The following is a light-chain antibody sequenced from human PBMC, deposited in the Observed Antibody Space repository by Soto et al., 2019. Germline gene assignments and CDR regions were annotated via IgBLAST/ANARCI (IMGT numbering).Light chain of an antibody. J-gene: IGKJ5*01. CDR3: QQYGSSLPIT. V-gene: IGKV3-20*01. CDR1: QSVSSSY. Sequence: EIVLTQSPATLSLSPGERATLSCRASQSVSSSYLAWYQQKPGQAPRLLIYGASGRATGIPDRFSGSGSGTDFTLTISRLEPEDFAVYYCQQYGSSLPITFGQGTRLEIK. CDR2: GAS.